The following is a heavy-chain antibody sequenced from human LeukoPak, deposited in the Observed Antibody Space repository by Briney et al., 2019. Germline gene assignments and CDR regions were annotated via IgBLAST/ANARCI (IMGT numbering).Heavy chain of an antibody. CDR3: ARGQQLAYYYYYYMDV. J-gene: IGHJ6*03. D-gene: IGHD6-13*01. V-gene: IGHV1-2*02. CDR2: INPNSGGT. Sequence: GASVKGSCKASGYTFTGYYMHWVRQAPGQGLEWMGWINPNSGGTNYAQKFQGRVTMTRDTSISTAYMELSRLRSDDTAVYYCARGQQLAYYYYYYMDVWGKGTTVTVSS. CDR1: GYTFTGYY.